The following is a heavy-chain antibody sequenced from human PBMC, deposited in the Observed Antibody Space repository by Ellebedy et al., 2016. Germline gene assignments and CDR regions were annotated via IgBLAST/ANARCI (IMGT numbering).Heavy chain of an antibody. CDR3: ASLGYCSGGSCYESYYYGMDV. D-gene: IGHD2-15*01. Sequence: SETLSLTXAVYGGSFSGYYWSWIRQPPGKGLEWIGEINHSGSTNYNPSLKSRVTISVDTSKNQFSLKLSSVTAADTAVYYCASLGYCSGGSCYESYYYGMDVWGQGTTVTVSS. J-gene: IGHJ6*02. V-gene: IGHV4-34*01. CDR2: INHSGST. CDR1: GGSFSGYY.